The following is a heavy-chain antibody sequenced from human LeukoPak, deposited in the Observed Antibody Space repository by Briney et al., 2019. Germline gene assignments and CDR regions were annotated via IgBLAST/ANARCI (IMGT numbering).Heavy chain of an antibody. V-gene: IGHV4-59*12. CDR3: ARASGTTPDY. D-gene: IGHD1-1*01. CDR2: IYHSGST. Sequence: PSETLSLTCTVSGGSISSYYWSWIRQPPGKGLEWIGYIYHSGSTYYNPSLKSRVTISVDRSKNQFSLKLSSVTAADTAVYYCARASGTTPDYWGQGTLVTVSS. CDR1: GGSISSYY. J-gene: IGHJ4*02.